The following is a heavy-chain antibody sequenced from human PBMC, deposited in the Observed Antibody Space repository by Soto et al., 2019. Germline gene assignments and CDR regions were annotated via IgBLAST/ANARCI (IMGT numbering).Heavy chain of an antibody. D-gene: IGHD5-18*01. V-gene: IGHV3-15*07. CDR1: VFVISVSW. Sequence: GSLGLACAASVFVISVSWMNRVSQARGKQIAWVGRIKPNTDGGTTDYAAPVKGRFTISRDDSKNTLYLQLSSLKTEDTAVYYCTTKRGYRSGPPGIFDYWGQGTPVTVSS. J-gene: IGHJ4*02. CDR3: TTKRGYRSGPPGIFDY. CDR2: IKPNTDGGTT.